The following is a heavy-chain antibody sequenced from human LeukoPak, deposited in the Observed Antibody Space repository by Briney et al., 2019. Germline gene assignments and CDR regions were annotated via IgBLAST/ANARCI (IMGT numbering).Heavy chain of an antibody. Sequence: SVTVSCKASVGTFSSYAISWVRQAPGQGLEWMGGIIPIFGTANYAQKFQGRVTITADKSTSTAYMELSSLRSEDTAVCYCAREGFRCSSTSCYFGAFDIWGQGTMVTVSS. CDR1: VGTFSSYA. CDR3: AREGFRCSSTSCYFGAFDI. D-gene: IGHD2-2*01. V-gene: IGHV1-69*06. CDR2: IIPIFGTA. J-gene: IGHJ3*02.